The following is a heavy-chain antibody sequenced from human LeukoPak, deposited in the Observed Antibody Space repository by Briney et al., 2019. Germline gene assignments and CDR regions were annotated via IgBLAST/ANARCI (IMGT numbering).Heavy chain of an antibody. CDR3: ARQWIQNYYFDY. CDR1: GYTFTSYY. V-gene: IGHV1-46*01. CDR2: INPSGDST. D-gene: IGHD5-18*01. Sequence: ASVKVSCKASGYTFTSYYMHWVRQAPGQGLEWMGIINPSGDSTSYAQKFQGRVTMTRDTSTSTVYMELSSLRSEDTAVYYCARQWIQNYYFDYWGQGTLVTVSS. J-gene: IGHJ4*02.